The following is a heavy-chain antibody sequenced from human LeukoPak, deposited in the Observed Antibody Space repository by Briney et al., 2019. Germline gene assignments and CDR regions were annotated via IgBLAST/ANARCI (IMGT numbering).Heavy chain of an antibody. J-gene: IGHJ3*02. Sequence: GGSLRLSCAASGFTFSSYAMSWVRQAPGKGLEWVSVRRLREGPIHHLQRQSKNTLSLQMNSLTAGDTAVYYCVRGPRYYDDSGFHYGVFDIWGQGTVVTVSS. D-gene: IGHD3-16*01. CDR1: GFTFSSYA. CDR3: VRGPRYYDDSGFHYGVFDI. V-gene: IGHV3-23*01.